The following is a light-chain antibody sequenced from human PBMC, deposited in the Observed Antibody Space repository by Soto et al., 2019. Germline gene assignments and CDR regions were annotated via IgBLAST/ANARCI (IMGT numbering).Light chain of an antibody. CDR3: QQSYSTPNT. Sequence: DIQMTQSPSSLSASVGDRVTITCRASQSISTYLNWYQHKPGKAPNLLIYTASSLQSGVPSRFSGSGSGTDFTLTISSLQPEDFATYYCQQSYSTPNTFGQGTKLEI. CDR1: QSISTY. V-gene: IGKV1-39*01. J-gene: IGKJ2*01. CDR2: TAS.